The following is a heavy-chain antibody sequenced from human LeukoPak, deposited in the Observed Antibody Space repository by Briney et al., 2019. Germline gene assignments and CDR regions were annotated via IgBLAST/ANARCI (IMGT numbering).Heavy chain of an antibody. Sequence: KLQGRVTMTTDTSTSTAYMELRSLRSDDTAVYYCARARASSGWAESLQHWGQGTLVTVSS. D-gene: IGHD6-19*01. J-gene: IGHJ1*01. V-gene: IGHV1-18*01. CDR3: ARARASSGWAESLQH.